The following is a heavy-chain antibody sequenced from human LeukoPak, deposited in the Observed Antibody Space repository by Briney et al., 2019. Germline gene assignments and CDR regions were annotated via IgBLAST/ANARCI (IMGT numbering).Heavy chain of an antibody. V-gene: IGHV3-21*01. Sequence: GGSLRLSCAAPGFTFSSYSMNWVRQAPGKGLEWVSSISSSSSYIYYADSVKGRFTISRDNAKNSLYLQMNSLRAEDTAVYYCARDPGPYYFDYWGQGTLVTVSS. CDR1: GFTFSSYS. D-gene: IGHD3-10*01. CDR2: ISSSSSYI. CDR3: ARDPGPYYFDY. J-gene: IGHJ4*02.